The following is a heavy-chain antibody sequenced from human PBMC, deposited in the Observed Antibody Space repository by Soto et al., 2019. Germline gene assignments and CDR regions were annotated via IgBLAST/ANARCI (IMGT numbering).Heavy chain of an antibody. D-gene: IGHD5-18*01. Sequence: SETLSLTCAVYGGSFIGYYWSWILQPPGKGLEWIGEINHSGSTIYNPSLKSRVTISVDTSKNQFSLKLSSVTAADTAVYYCARTRGYSYGFGYWGQGTLVTVSS. CDR3: ARTRGYSYGFGY. V-gene: IGHV4-34*01. CDR2: INHSGST. J-gene: IGHJ4*02. CDR1: GGSFIGYY.